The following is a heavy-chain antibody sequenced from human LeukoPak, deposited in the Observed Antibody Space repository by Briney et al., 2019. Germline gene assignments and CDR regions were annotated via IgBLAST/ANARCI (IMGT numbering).Heavy chain of an antibody. Sequence: SETLSLTCTVSGYSISSGYYWGWIRQPPGKGLEWIGSIYHSGSTYYNPSLKSRVTISVDTSKNQFSLKLSSVTAAEPAAYYCAPSPNCSGGSCYPPPPGWNWFDPWGKETLVTVSS. V-gene: IGHV4-38-2*02. D-gene: IGHD2-15*01. CDR1: GYSISSGYY. CDR3: APSPNCSGGSCYPPPPGWNWFDP. J-gene: IGHJ5*02. CDR2: IYHSGST.